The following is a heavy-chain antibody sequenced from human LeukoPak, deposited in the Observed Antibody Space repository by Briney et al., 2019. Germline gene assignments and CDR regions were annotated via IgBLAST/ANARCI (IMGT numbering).Heavy chain of an antibody. D-gene: IGHD3-10*01. J-gene: IGHJ3*02. CDR2: IYYSGST. CDR1: GGSISSSSYY. Sequence: SETLSLTCTVSGGSISSSSYYWGWIRQPPGKGLEWIGSIYYSGSTYYNPSLKSRVTISVDTSKNLFSLKLSSVTAADTAVYYCAREGRSTMVRGVIINHSNDAFDIWGQGTMVTVSS. V-gene: IGHV4-39*07. CDR3: AREGRSTMVRGVIINHSNDAFDI.